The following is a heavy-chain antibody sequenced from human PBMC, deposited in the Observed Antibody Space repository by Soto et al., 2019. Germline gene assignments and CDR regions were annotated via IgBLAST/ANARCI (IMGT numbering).Heavy chain of an antibody. CDR3: AREIVATTSGDAFDI. V-gene: IGHV1-69*13. D-gene: IGHD5-12*01. CDR1: GGTFSSYA. Sequence: ASVKVSCKASGGTFSSYAISWVRQAPGQGLEWMGGIIPIFGTANYAQRFQGRVTITADESTSTAYMELSSLRSEDTAVYYCAREIVATTSGDAFDIWGQGTMVTVSS. CDR2: IIPIFGTA. J-gene: IGHJ3*02.